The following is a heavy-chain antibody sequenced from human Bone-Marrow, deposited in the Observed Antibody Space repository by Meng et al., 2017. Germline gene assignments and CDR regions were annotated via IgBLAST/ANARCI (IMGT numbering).Heavy chain of an antibody. D-gene: IGHD1-26*01. CDR3: ARQLGATDY. V-gene: IGHV3-11*01. Sequence: VLSGGGLGKTGGSLMLCCEGSGLTFSVYFIGWIRQASGKGLEWVSYMSSSGSTIYSAGSVKLCFTISRDKAKNSMNWQMNSLRDEDTAVYYCARQLGATDYWGQGTLVTVSS. CDR2: MSSSGSTI. J-gene: IGHJ4*02. CDR1: GLTFSVYF.